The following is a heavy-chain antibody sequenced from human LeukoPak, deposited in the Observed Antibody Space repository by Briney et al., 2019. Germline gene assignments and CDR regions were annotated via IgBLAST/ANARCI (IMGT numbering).Heavy chain of an antibody. D-gene: IGHD1-26*01. Sequence: GGSLRLSCAVSGFTFSNYRMNWVRQAPGKGLEWVSSISSSSSYIYYADSVKGRFTISRDNAKNSLYLQMNSLRAEDTAVYYCARVASGSYRDFDYWGQGTLVTVSS. CDR2: ISSSSSYI. V-gene: IGHV3-21*01. CDR1: GFTFSNYR. CDR3: ARVASGSYRDFDY. J-gene: IGHJ4*02.